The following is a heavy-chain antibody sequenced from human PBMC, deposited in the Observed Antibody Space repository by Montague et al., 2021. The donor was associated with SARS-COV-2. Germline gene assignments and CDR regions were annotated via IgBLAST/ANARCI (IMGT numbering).Heavy chain of an antibody. D-gene: IGHD3-22*01. CDR2: IYTSGSS. J-gene: IGHJ6*02. V-gene: IGHV4-61*02. Sequence: TLSLTCTVSGGSVSSGSYYWSWIRQPAGKGLEWIGRIYTSGSSNYNPSLKSRVTISVDTTKNQFSLKVSSVTAADTAVYYCARESSAADYDGSGYRSYKYGVDVWGQGTTVTVSS. CDR3: ARESSAADYDGSGYRSYKYGVDV. CDR1: GGSVSSGSYY.